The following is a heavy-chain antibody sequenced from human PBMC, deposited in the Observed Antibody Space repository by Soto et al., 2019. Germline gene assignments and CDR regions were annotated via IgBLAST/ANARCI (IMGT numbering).Heavy chain of an antibody. Sequence: GGSLRLSCAASGFTFSDYSMNWIRQAPGKGLEWISYISSGSKIIYYADSVKGRFTISRNNAESSLSLQMNSLRDEDTAVYYCARGGAYIDYNLVDYFEHWGRGTLVTVSS. D-gene: IGHD1-1*01. V-gene: IGHV3-48*02. J-gene: IGHJ4*02. CDR3: ARGGAYIDYNLVDYFEH. CDR1: GFTFSDYS. CDR2: ISSGSKII.